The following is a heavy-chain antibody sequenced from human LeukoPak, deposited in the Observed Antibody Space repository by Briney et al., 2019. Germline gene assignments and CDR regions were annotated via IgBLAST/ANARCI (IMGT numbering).Heavy chain of an antibody. J-gene: IGHJ5*02. CDR2: IYWNDDK. CDR3: AHRRSWAAAGTQWFDP. D-gene: IGHD6-13*01. Sequence: SGPTLVKPPQTLTVTCIFSGFSLSTSGVGVGWIRQPPGKALEWLAVIYWNDDKCYNPSLKSRLTITKDTSKNQVVLTMTKMDPVDTATYYCAHRRSWAAAGTQWFDPWGQGTLVTVSS. V-gene: IGHV2-5*01. CDR1: GFSLSTSGVG.